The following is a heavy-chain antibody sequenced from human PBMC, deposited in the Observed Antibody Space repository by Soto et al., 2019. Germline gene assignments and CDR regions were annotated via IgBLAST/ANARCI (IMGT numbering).Heavy chain of an antibody. CDR3: TTPPGMIVVDPNFDY. J-gene: IGHJ4*02. CDR1: GFTFSNAW. CDR2: IKSKTDGGTT. V-gene: IGHV3-15*07. Sequence: GGSLRLSCAASGFTFSNAWMNWVRQAPGKGLEWVGRIKSKTDGGTTDYAAPVKGRFTISRDDSKNTLYLQMNSLKTEDTAVYYCTTPPGMIVVDPNFDYWGQGTLVTVSS. D-gene: IGHD3-22*01.